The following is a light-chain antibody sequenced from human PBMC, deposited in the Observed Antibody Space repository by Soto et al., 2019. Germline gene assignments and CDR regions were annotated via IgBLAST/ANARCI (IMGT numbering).Light chain of an antibody. CDR2: GDS. Sequence: QSVLTQPPSVSGAPGQRVTISCTGSSSNIGANYDVHWYQHLPGTAPKLLISGDSNRPSGVPDRFSGSKSGTSASLGITGFQAEDEADYYCQSYDSSLRGWVFGGGTKLTVL. V-gene: IGLV1-40*01. J-gene: IGLJ3*02. CDR1: SSNIGANYD. CDR3: QSYDSSLRGWV.